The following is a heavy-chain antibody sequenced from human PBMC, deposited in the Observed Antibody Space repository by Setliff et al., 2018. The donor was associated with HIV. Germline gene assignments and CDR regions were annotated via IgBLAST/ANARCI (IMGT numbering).Heavy chain of an antibody. J-gene: IGHJ3*01. D-gene: IGHD4-17*01. V-gene: IGHV4-39*07. CDR2: VYYTGNT. Sequence: PSETLSLTCTVSGGSISSSSSFWGWIRQPPGKGLELIGTVYYTGNTNYNPSLNSRVTIFVDTSKHQFSLKLSSVTAADTAVYYCARVQMAYAAFDVWGQGTMVTVSS. CDR3: ARVQMAYAAFDV. CDR1: GGSISSSSSF.